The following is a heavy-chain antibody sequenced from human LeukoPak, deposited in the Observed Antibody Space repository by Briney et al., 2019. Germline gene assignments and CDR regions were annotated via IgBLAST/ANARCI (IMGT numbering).Heavy chain of an antibody. CDR2: IYSGGST. V-gene: IGHV3-66*01. CDR3: ARENRDSGTFDY. CDR1: GFTVSSNY. Sequence: GGSLRLSCAASGFTVSSNYMSWVRQAPGKGLEWVSVIYSGGSTKYADSVKGRFTISRDNSKNTLYLQMNSLRAEDTAAYYCARENRDSGTFDYWGQGTLVTVSS. D-gene: IGHD1-26*01. J-gene: IGHJ4*02.